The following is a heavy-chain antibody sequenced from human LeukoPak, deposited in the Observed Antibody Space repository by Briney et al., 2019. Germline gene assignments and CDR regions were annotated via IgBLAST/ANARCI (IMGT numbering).Heavy chain of an antibody. V-gene: IGHV3-30*04. Sequence: GGSLRLSCAASGFTFSSYAMHWVRQAPGKGLEWVAVISYDGSNKYYADSVKGRFTISRDNSKNTLYLQMNSLRAEDTAVYYCARDAPSYYDILNYFDYWGQGTLVTVSS. D-gene: IGHD3-9*01. J-gene: IGHJ4*02. CDR1: GFTFSSYA. CDR3: ARDAPSYYDILNYFDY. CDR2: ISYDGSNK.